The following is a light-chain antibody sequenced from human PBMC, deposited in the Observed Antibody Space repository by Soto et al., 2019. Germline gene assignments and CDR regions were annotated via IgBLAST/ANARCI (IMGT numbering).Light chain of an antibody. Sequence: TQSPGTLSFSPGERATLSCRASQSVSSRLAWYQQKPGQAPRLLISGASSRATGIPDRFSGSGSGTDFTLTISRLEPEDFALYYCQHYVERSPITFGQGTRLEI. CDR3: QHYVERSPIT. CDR1: QSVSSR. V-gene: IGKV3-20*01. J-gene: IGKJ5*01. CDR2: GAS.